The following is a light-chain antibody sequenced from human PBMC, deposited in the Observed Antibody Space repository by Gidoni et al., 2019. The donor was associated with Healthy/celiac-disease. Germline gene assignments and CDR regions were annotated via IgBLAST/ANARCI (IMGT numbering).Light chain of an antibody. Sequence: AIQLTHPPSSLSASVGDRVTITCRASQGISSALAWYQQKPGKAPKLLIYDASSLESGVPSRFSGSGSGTDFTLTISSLQPEDFATYYCQQFNSYPQSFGQGTRLEIK. V-gene: IGKV1-13*02. J-gene: IGKJ5*01. CDR2: DAS. CDR3: QQFNSYPQS. CDR1: QGISSA.